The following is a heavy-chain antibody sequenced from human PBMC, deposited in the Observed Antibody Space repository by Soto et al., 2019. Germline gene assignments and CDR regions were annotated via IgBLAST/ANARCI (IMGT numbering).Heavy chain of an antibody. Sequence: ASVKVSCKVSGYTLTELSMHWVRQAPGKGLEWMGGFDPEDGETIYAQKFQGRVTMTEDTSTDTAYMELSSLRSEDTAVYYCATDRPPTIQLWAGDYYYGMDVWGQGTTVTVS. CDR1: GYTLTELS. CDR2: FDPEDGET. D-gene: IGHD5-18*01. CDR3: ATDRPPTIQLWAGDYYYGMDV. V-gene: IGHV1-24*01. J-gene: IGHJ6*02.